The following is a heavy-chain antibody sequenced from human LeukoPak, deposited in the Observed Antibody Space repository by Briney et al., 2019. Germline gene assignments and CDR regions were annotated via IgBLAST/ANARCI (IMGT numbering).Heavy chain of an antibody. J-gene: IGHJ4*02. CDR3: ASPLRYDSSAFFFDC. CDR2: IYYSGST. V-gene: IGHV4-39*07. D-gene: IGHD3-22*01. CDR1: GGSISSSSFY. Sequence: SETLSLTCTVSGGSISSSSFYWGWIRQPPGKGLEWIGSIYYSGSTYYNPSLKSRVTISVDTSKNQFSLKLSSVTTADTAVYYCASPLRYDSSAFFFDCWGQRTLVTVSS.